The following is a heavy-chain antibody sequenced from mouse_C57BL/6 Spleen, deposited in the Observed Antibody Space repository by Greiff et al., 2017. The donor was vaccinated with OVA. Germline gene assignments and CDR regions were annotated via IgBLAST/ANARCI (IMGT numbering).Heavy chain of an antibody. D-gene: IGHD1-1*01. V-gene: IGHV1-64*01. CDR3: ARPCGTVVAHRYFDV. J-gene: IGHJ1*03. Sequence: QVQLQQPGAELVKPGASVKLSCKASGYTFTSYWMHWVKQRPGQGLEWIGMIHPNSGSTNYNEKFKSKATLTVDKSSSTAYMPLSSLTSEDSAVYYCARPCGTVVAHRYFDVWGTGTTLTVSS. CDR2: IHPNSGST. CDR1: GYTFTSYW.